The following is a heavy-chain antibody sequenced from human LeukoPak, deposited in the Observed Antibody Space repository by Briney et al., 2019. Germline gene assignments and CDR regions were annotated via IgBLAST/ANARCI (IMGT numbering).Heavy chain of an antibody. Sequence: EASVKVSCKASGGTFSSYAISWVRQAPGQGLEWMGGIIPIFGTANYAQKFQGRVTITADKSTSTAYMELSSLRSEDTAVYYCASQTIAAAGYSSYWGQGTLVTVSS. J-gene: IGHJ4*02. CDR1: GGTFSSYA. CDR2: IIPIFGTA. V-gene: IGHV1-69*06. D-gene: IGHD6-13*01. CDR3: ASQTIAAAGYSSY.